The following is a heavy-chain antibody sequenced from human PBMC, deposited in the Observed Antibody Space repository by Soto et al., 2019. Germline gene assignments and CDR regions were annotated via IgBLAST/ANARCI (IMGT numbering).Heavy chain of an antibody. CDR3: ASRERLDAFDV. Sequence: QVQLVQSGAEVKKPGSSVKVSCKASGGTLSTYGITWVRQASGQGLEWMGGIIPIFGSINFAQKFQGRLTITTDKSTSTVYMELSSLTSEDTDVYYCASRERLDAFDVWGQGTMVTVSS. CDR2: IIPIFGSI. CDR1: GGTLSTYG. D-gene: IGHD1-26*01. J-gene: IGHJ3*01. V-gene: IGHV1-69*06.